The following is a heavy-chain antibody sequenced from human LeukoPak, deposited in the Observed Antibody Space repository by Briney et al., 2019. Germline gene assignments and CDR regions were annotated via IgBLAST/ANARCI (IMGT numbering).Heavy chain of an antibody. V-gene: IGHV3-53*01. CDR2: IYSGGST. J-gene: IGHJ4*02. Sequence: QAGGSLRLSCAASGFTVSSNYMSWVRQAPGKGLEWVSVIYSGGSTYYADSVKGRFIISRDNAKDSLYLQMNSLRVEDTAVYYCLRGDRRDYWGQGTLVTVSS. CDR3: LRGDRRDY. CDR1: GFTVSSNY.